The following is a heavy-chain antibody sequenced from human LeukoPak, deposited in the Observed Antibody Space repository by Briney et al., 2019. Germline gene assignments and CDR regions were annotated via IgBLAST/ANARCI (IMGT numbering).Heavy chain of an antibody. CDR2: INHSGST. CDR1: GGSFSGYY. J-gene: IGHJ4*02. CDR3: AKDIEYSSSSSSDY. D-gene: IGHD6-6*01. Sequence: SETLSLTCAVYGGSFSGYYWSWIRQPPGKGLEWIGEINHSGSTNYNPSLKSRVTISVDTSKNQFSLKLNSVTAADTAVYYCAKDIEYSSSSSSDYWGQGTLVTVSS. V-gene: IGHV4-34*01.